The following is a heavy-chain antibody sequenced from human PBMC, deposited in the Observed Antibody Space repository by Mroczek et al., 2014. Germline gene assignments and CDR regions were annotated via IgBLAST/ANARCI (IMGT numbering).Heavy chain of an antibody. CDR1: GGSISSSSYY. D-gene: IGHD3-22*01. Sequence: QVQLQESGPGLVKPSETLSLTCTVSGGSISSSSYYWGWIRQPPGKGLEWIGSIYYSGSTYYNPSLKSRVTISVDTSKNQFSLKLRSVTAADTAVYHCARSSDYYDSSGYYSPAYFDYWGQGTLVTVS. CDR3: ARSSDYYDSSGYYSPAYFDY. J-gene: IGHJ4*02. CDR2: IYYSGST. V-gene: IGHV4-39*01.